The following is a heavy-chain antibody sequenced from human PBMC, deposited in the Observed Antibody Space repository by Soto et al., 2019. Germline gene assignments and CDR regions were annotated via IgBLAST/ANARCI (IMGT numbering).Heavy chain of an antibody. CDR3: ARGYDILTGYYMRWFDP. J-gene: IGHJ5*02. CDR1: GGSFSGYY. D-gene: IGHD3-9*01. V-gene: IGHV4-34*01. CDR2: INHSGST. Sequence: QVQLQQWGAGLLKPSETLSLTCAVYGGSFSGYYWSWIRQPPGKGLEWSGEINHSGSTNYNPSLMSGVTVSVDTSKNQFCLKLSSVTAADTAVYYCARGYDILTGYYMRWFDPWGQGTLVTVSS.